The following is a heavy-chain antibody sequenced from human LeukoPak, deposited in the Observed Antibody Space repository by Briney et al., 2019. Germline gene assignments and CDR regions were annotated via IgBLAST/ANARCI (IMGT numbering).Heavy chain of an antibody. CDR2: IKQDGSDK. Sequence: GGPLRLSCAASGFTFSVHWMIWVRHAPGKALEWVANIKQDGSDKHYVDSVKGRFTISRHIAKNSLYLQMNSLGAEDTAVYYCARVRGAYCSNICYPSDFDYWGQGTLVTVSS. D-gene: IGHD2-2*01. J-gene: IGHJ4*02. V-gene: IGHV3-7*01. CDR3: ARVRGAYCSNICYPSDFDY. CDR1: GFTFSVHW.